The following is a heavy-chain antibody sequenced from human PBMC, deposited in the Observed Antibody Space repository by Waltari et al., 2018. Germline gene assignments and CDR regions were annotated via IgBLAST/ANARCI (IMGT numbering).Heavy chain of an antibody. Sequence: QVQLQESGPGLVKPSETLSLTCAVSGYSISSGYYWGWIRQPPGKGLEWIGSIYHSGGTYYNPSPKSRVTISVDTSKNQFSLKLSSVTAADTAVYYCARVRADYDFWSGYYAGDWYFDLWGRGTLVTVSS. J-gene: IGHJ2*01. CDR3: ARVRADYDFWSGYYAGDWYFDL. D-gene: IGHD3-3*01. CDR1: GYSISSGYY. CDR2: IYHSGGT. V-gene: IGHV4-38-2*01.